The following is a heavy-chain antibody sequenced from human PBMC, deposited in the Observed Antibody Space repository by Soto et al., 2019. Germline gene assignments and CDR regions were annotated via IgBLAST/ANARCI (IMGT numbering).Heavy chain of an antibody. Sequence: QVQLVESGGGVVQPGRSLRLSCAVSGFTVSIYVMHWVRQAPGKGLEWVAVIWFDGRNKYYADSVKVRFTISRDNSKNTLYLEMNSLRAEDTAVYYCARDGGSGWGDPFDVWGQGTLVTVSS. CDR3: ARDGGSGWGDPFDV. CDR2: IWFDGRNK. V-gene: IGHV3-33*01. CDR1: GFTVSIYV. D-gene: IGHD6-19*01. J-gene: IGHJ3*01.